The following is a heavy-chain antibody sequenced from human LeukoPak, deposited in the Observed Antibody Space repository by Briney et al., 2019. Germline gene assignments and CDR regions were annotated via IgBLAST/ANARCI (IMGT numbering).Heavy chain of an antibody. D-gene: IGHD5-18*01. Sequence: GGSLRLSCAASGFTFSSYSMNWVRQAPGKGLEWVSSISSSSSYIYYADSVKGRFTISRDNAKNSLYLQMNSLRAEDTAVYYCAREGHGVQLWSPYYFDYWGQGTLVTVSS. CDR1: GFTFSSYS. J-gene: IGHJ4*02. CDR3: AREGHGVQLWSPYYFDY. V-gene: IGHV3-21*01. CDR2: ISSSSSYI.